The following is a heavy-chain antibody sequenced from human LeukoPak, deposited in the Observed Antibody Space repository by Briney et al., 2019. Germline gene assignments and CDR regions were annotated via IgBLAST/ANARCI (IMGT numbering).Heavy chain of an antibody. CDR3: ASHYSAYDPLDS. V-gene: IGHV4-38-2*01. Sequence: GSLRLSCAASGFTFSSCWMSWVRQAPGKGLEWIGSIYHPVDTSYNPSLKSRITMSVDTSKNQFSLNLSSVTAADTAIYFCASHYSAYDPLDSWGQGTLVTVSS. CDR2: IYHPVDT. D-gene: IGHD5-12*01. CDR1: GFTFSSCWM. J-gene: IGHJ4*02.